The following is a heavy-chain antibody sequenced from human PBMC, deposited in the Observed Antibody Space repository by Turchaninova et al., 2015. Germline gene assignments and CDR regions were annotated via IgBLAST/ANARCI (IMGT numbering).Heavy chain of an antibody. CDR3: AGAFEY. CDR2: IFYSGST. J-gene: IGHJ4*02. V-gene: IGHV4-39*01. Sequence: QLPLQASGPGLVRHSSTLSLTCTVPGVSISSSNYYWGWIRQPPGNGLEWIGSIFYSGSTYYNPSLESRLTISVDTSKNQFSLKLSSVTAADTAVYYCAGAFEYWGQGTLVTVSS. CDR1: GVSISSSNYY.